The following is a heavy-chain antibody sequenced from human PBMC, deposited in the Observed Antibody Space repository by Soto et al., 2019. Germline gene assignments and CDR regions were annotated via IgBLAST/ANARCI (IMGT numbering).Heavy chain of an antibody. CDR2: IYYSGST. CDR1: GASISSYY. V-gene: IGHV4-59*01. D-gene: IGHD5-12*01. Sequence: QVQLQESGPGLVKPSETLSLTCPVPGASISSYYWSWIRQPQGKGLEWIGYIYYSGSTNYNPSLKSRVTISVDTSKNQFSLKLSSVTAADTAVYYCARVRARWLQREKYYFDYWGQGTLVTVSS. J-gene: IGHJ4*02. CDR3: ARVRARWLQREKYYFDY.